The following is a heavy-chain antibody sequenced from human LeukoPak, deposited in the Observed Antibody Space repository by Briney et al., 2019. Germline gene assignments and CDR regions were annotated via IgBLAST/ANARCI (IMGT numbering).Heavy chain of an antibody. CDR1: GYTFTNSD. D-gene: IGHD6-13*01. CDR2: INPNSGRT. CDR3: ARGRSGLAAAGTYDY. J-gene: IGHJ4*02. Sequence: ASVRVSCKASGYTFTNSDINWVRQAAGQGLEWMGWINPNSGRTGYAQKFQGRVTMTANTSISTAYMELRNLRFDDTAVYYCARGRSGLAAAGTYDYWGQGTLITVSS. V-gene: IGHV1-8*01.